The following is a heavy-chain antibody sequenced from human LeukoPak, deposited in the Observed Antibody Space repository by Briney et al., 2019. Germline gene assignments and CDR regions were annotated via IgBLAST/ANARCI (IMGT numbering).Heavy chain of an antibody. J-gene: IGHJ4*02. CDR1: GYTFTSYD. V-gene: IGHV1-8*01. Sequence: ASVKVSCKASGYTFTSYDINWVRQATGQGLEWMGWMNPNSGNTGYAQKFQGRVTMTRNTSISTAYMELSSLRSEDTAVYYCARGPRQWLVRIVRRGSIRGHFFDYWGQGTLVTVSS. CDR2: MNPNSGNT. D-gene: IGHD6-19*01. CDR3: ARGPRQWLVRIVRRGSIRGHFFDY.